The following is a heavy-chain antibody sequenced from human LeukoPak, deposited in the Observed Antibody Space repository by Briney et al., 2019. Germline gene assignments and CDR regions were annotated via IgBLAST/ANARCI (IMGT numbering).Heavy chain of an antibody. D-gene: IGHD6-19*01. J-gene: IGHJ4*02. V-gene: IGHV1-2*02. CDR3: PRDRVCSGWPRPWYFEF. CDR1: GYTFTCCY. CDR2: MNPNTGAT. Sequence: ASVKVSCKPSGYTFTCCYLHWVRQAPGQALEWMGWMNPNTGATIYAQKFQGRVTMSRDTSISTAYMELTSLRSDDTAVYYCPRDRVCSGWPRPWYFEFWGQGTLVAVSS.